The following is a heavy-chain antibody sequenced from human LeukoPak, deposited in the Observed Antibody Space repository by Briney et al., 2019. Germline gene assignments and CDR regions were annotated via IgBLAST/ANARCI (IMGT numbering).Heavy chain of an antibody. V-gene: IGHV1-2*02. J-gene: IGHJ5*02. CDR3: AKDPFDQMLPENWFDP. CDR2: MNPNSGDT. Sequence: ASVKVSCTASGYTFTSYGISWVRQAPGQGLEWVGWMNPNSGDTNYARSFQGRVTMTRDTSISTAYMELSRLRFDDTAVYYCAKDPFDQMLPENWFDPWGQGTLVTVSS. D-gene: IGHD2-2*01. CDR1: GYTFTSYG.